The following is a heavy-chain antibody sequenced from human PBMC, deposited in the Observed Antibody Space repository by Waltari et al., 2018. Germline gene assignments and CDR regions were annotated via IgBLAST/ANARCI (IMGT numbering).Heavy chain of an antibody. CDR2: IYYSGST. V-gene: IGHV4-39*01. D-gene: IGHD5-12*01. J-gene: IGHJ5*02. CDR3: ARHWKRSGYRFEP. CDR1: GGSISSGGYY. Sequence: QLRLQESGPGLVKPSETLSLTCTVSGGSISSGGYYWGWIRQSPGKGLEWIGSIYYSGSTYYNPTLESRVTISGDTSKNEFSLKLSSVTAADTAVYYCARHWKRSGYRFEPWGQGTLVTVSS.